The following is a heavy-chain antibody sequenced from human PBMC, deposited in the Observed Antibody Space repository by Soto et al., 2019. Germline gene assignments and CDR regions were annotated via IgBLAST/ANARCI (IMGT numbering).Heavy chain of an antibody. CDR2: ISYDGSLQ. CDR3: VSDRGYGHASAPYS. Sequence: QAHLVESGGGVVQPGRSLRLSCAASGFTFTSYGMHWVRQAPGTRLEWVAVISYDGSLQHYADSVKGRFTLSRDNSQKMGLLQMNSLRAEDTAVYYWVSDRGYGHASAPYSWGQGTLFSVSS. V-gene: IGHV3-30*03. D-gene: IGHD5-18*01. J-gene: IGHJ4*02. CDR1: GFTFTSYG.